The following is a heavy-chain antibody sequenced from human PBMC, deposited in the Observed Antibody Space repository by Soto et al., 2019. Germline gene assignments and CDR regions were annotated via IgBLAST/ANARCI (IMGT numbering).Heavy chain of an antibody. J-gene: IGHJ6*02. CDR3: ASHYGSASYYIPYYYYYGMDV. D-gene: IGHD3-10*01. Sequence: SETLSLTCTVSGGSISSGDYYWSWIRQPPGKGLEWIGSIYYSGSTYYNPSLKSRVTISVDTSKNQFSLKLSSVTAADTAVYCCASHYGSASYYIPYYYYYGMDVWGQGTTVTVSS. CDR1: GGSISSGDYY. CDR2: IYYSGST. V-gene: IGHV4-39*01.